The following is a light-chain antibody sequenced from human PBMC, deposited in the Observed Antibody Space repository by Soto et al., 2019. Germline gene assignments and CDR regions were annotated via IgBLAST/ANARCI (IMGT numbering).Light chain of an antibody. CDR1: QSVSRN. CDR2: GAS. J-gene: IGKJ2*01. V-gene: IGKV3-15*01. CDR3: QQYNGWPYT. Sequence: IVMTQSPATLSVSPGERATLSCKASQSVSRNLAWYRQKPGQAPRLLIYGASTRATGIPARFSGSGSGTEFTLTISSLQSEDFAVYYCQQYNGWPYTFGQGTKVDIK.